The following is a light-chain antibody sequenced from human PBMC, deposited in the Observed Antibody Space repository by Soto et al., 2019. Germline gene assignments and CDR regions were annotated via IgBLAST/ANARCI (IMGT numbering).Light chain of an antibody. CDR1: SSDVGGYNY. CDR3: SSYTSSSTLPLYV. V-gene: IGLV2-14*01. J-gene: IGLJ1*01. CDR2: DVS. Sequence: QSALTQPASVSGSPGRSSTISCTGTSSDVGGYNYVSWYQQHPGKAPKLMIYDVSNRPSGVSNRFSGSKSGNTASLTISGLQAEDEADYYCSSYTSSSTLPLYVFGTGTKVTVL.